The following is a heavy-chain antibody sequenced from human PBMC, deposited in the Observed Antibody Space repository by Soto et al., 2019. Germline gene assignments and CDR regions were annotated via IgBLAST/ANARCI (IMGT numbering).Heavy chain of an antibody. CDR2: VDPSDSYT. D-gene: IGHD2-21*01. Sequence: PVDSLKISCKGSGYNFAKFWINWVRQMPEKGLEWMGRVDPSDSYTNYSPSFRGHVTLSLDKSISTAYLQWNRLKASDTAMYYSARQIGHVAAEVDVWGQGTKVTVSS. CDR1: GYNFAKFW. J-gene: IGHJ6*02. CDR3: ARQIGHVAAEVDV. V-gene: IGHV5-10-1*01.